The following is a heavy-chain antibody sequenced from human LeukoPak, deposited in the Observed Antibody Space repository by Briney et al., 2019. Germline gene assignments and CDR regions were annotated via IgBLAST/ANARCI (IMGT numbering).Heavy chain of an antibody. J-gene: IGHJ4*02. Sequence: PGGSLRLSCAASGFTFSSYEMSWVRQAPGKGLEWVSVIHSAGNTHYADSVKGRFSISRDTSKNTLYFEMNSLRVEDTAVYYCAGGGYWGQGTLVTVSS. CDR1: GFTFSSYE. CDR3: AGGGY. CDR2: IHSAGNT. V-gene: IGHV3-66*01.